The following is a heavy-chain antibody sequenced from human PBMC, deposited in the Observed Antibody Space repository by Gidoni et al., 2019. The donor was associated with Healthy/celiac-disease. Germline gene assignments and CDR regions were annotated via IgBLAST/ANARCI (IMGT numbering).Heavy chain of an antibody. CDR1: GFTFSSYA. CDR2: ISGSGGST. V-gene: IGHV3-23*01. CDR3: AKDWRGSSTSHYFDY. J-gene: IGHJ4*02. D-gene: IGHD2-2*01. Sequence: EVQLLEYGGGLVQPGGSLRLSCAASGFTFSSYAMSWVRQAPGKGLEWVSAISGSGGSTYYADSVKGRFTISRDNSKNTLYLQMNSLRAEDTAVYYCAKDWRGSSTSHYFDYWGQGTLVTVSS.